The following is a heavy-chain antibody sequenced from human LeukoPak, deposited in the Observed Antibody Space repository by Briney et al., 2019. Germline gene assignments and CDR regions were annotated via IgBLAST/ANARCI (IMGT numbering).Heavy chain of an antibody. CDR1: GASISRDY. J-gene: IGHJ4*02. CDR3: AKGGTYGGGADY. CDR2: IYNGGST. V-gene: IGHV4-59*01. D-gene: IGHD1-26*01. Sequence: SETLSLTCTVSGASISRDYWTWIRQPPGKGLEWIGYIYNGGSTTYSPSLNSRVTISLDTSNNQVSLRLSSVTAADTAVYYCAKGGTYGGGADYWGQGTLVTVSS.